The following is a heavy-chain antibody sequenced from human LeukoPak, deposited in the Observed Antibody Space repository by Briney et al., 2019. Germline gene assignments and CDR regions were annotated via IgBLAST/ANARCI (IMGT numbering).Heavy chain of an antibody. CDR3: AKGAGDDGYNFDY. D-gene: IGHD5-24*01. CDR1: GFTFSSYG. V-gene: IGHV3-30*18. Sequence: GRSLRLSCAASGFTFSSYGMHWVRQAPGKGLEWVAVISYDGSNKYYADSVKGRFTISRDNSKNTLYLQMNSLRAEDTAVYYCAKGAGDDGYNFDYWGQGTLVTVSS. CDR2: ISYDGSNK. J-gene: IGHJ4*02.